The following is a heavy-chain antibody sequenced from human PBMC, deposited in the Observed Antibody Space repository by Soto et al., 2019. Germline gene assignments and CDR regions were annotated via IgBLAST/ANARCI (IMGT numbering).Heavy chain of an antibody. CDR2: ISYDGSNK. J-gene: IGHJ4*02. CDR1: GFTFSSYG. V-gene: IGHV3-30*18. CDR3: AKEGSFGAVADIPYITYYFAY. Sequence: PGGSLRLSCAASGFTFSSYGMHWVRQAPGKGLEWVAVISYDGSNKYYADSVKGRFTISRDNSKNTLYLQMNSLRAEDTAVYYCAKEGSFGAVADIPYITYYFAYWGQGTLVTVSS. D-gene: IGHD6-19*01.